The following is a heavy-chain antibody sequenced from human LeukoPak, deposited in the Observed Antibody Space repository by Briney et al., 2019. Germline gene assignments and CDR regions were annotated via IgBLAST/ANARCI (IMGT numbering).Heavy chain of an antibody. Sequence: TGGSLRLSCAASGFTFSSYSMNWVRQAPGKGLEWVSAISGSGGSTYYADSVKGRFTISRDNSKNTLYLQMNSLRAEDTAVYYCAKLFGYYDFWSGYYGYWGQGTLVTVSS. J-gene: IGHJ4*02. D-gene: IGHD3-3*01. V-gene: IGHV3-23*01. CDR3: AKLFGYYDFWSGYYGY. CDR1: GFTFSSYS. CDR2: ISGSGGST.